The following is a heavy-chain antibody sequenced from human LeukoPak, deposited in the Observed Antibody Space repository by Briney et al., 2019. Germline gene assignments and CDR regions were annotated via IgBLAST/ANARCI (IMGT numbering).Heavy chain of an antibody. CDR3: AAEGTSGWSN. CDR2: IVVGSGNT. V-gene: IGHV1-58*02. J-gene: IGHJ4*02. Sequence: SVTVSFTSAGFTFTISAMQWVRQARGQRLEWIGWIVVGSGNTNYAQKFQERVTITRDMSTSTAYMELSSLRSEDTAVYYCAAEGTSGWSNWGQGTLVTVSS. CDR1: GFTFTISA. D-gene: IGHD6-19*01.